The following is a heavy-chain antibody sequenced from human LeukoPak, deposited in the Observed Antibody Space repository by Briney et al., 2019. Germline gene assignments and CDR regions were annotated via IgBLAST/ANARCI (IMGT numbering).Heavy chain of an antibody. V-gene: IGHV3-66*01. D-gene: IGHD1-26*01. J-gene: IGHJ4*02. CDR1: GFTVSSNY. CDR2: IYSGGST. Sequence: GGSLRLSCAASGFTVSSNYMSWVRQAPGKGLEWVSVIYSGGSTYYADSVRDRFTISRDNAKNTLYLQMNSLRVEDTAVYYCARVATGSYHFDYWGQGTLVTVSS. CDR3: ARVATGSYHFDY.